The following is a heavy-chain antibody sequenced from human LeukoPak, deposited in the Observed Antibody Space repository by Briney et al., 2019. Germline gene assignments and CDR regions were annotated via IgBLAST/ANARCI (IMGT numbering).Heavy chain of an antibody. V-gene: IGHV3-21*01. D-gene: IGHD3-10*01. CDR1: GFTLSSYS. CDR2: ISSSSSYI. Sequence: GGSLRLSCAASGFTLSSYSMNWVRQAPGKGLEWVSSISSSSSYIYYADSVKGRFTISRDNAKNPLYLQMNSLRAEDTAVYYCARDFPGSPRNPYFDYWGQGTLVTVSS. CDR3: ARDFPGSPRNPYFDY. J-gene: IGHJ4*02.